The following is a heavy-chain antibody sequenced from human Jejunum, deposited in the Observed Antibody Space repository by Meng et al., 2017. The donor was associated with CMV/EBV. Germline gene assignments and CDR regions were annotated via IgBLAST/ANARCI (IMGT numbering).Heavy chain of an antibody. V-gene: IGHV1-8*02. J-gene: IGHJ4*02. CDR3: ARGRRTIFGMVITYYFDS. D-gene: IGHD3-3*01. CDR2: MKPDSGDT. CDR1: FTTYD. Sequence: FTTYDINWVRQATGQGLEWMGWMKPDSGDTGYAQKFQGRVTITRNTSISTACMEVSSLRSDDTAVYYCARGRRTIFGMVITYYFDSWGQGTLVTVSS.